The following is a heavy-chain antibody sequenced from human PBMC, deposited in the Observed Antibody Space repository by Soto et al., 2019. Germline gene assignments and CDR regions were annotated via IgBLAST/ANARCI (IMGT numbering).Heavy chain of an antibody. CDR2: INPSGGST. V-gene: IGHV1-46*01. J-gene: IGHJ5*02. CDR3: ARGDFITMIVVGASGWFDP. Sequence: GASVKVSCKASGYTFTSYYMHWVRQAPGQGLEWMGIINPSGGSTSYAQKFQGRVTMTRDTSTSTVYMELSSLRSEDTAVYYCARGDFITMIVVGASGWFDPWGQGTLVTVSS. CDR1: GYTFTSYY. D-gene: IGHD3-22*01.